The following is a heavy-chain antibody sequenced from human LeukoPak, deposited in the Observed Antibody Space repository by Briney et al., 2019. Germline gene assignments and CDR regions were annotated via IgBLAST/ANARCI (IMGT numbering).Heavy chain of an antibody. CDR2: IIPILGIA. V-gene: IGHV1-69*04. Sequence: SVKVSCKASGGTFSSYAVSWVRQAPGQGLEWMGRIIPILGIANYAQKFQGRVTITADKSTSTAYMELSSLRSEDTAVYYCARDSHFDGSGSYPIGYYYYGMGVWGQGTTVTVSS. CDR1: GGTFSSYA. D-gene: IGHD3-10*01. CDR3: ARDSHFDGSGSYPIGYYYYGMGV. J-gene: IGHJ6*02.